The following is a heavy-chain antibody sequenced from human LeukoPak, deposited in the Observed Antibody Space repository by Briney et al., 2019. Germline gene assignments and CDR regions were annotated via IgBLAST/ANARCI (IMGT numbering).Heavy chain of an antibody. V-gene: IGHV4-34*01. CDR2: IYHSGST. CDR1: GGSFSGYY. J-gene: IGHJ3*02. Sequence: SETLSLTCAVYGGSFSGYYWSWIRQPPGKGLEWIGEIYHSGSTNYNPSLKSRVTISVDKSKNQFSLKLSSVTAADTAVYYCARTCDDAFDIWGQGTMVTVSS. CDR3: ARTCDDAFDI.